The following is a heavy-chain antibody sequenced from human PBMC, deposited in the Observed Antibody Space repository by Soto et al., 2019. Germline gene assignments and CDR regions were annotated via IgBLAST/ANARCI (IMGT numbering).Heavy chain of an antibody. V-gene: IGHV1-46*01. CDR2: INPSGGRT. D-gene: IGHD3-22*01. Sequence: ASVKVSCKASGNSFTTYYMHWVRQAPGQGLEWMGIINPSGGRTTYAQKFQGRVTMTRDTSTSTFHMGLSSLTSEDTAVYYCAGLYHYDSSGYYDYWGQGTLVTVSS. J-gene: IGHJ4*02. CDR1: GNSFTTYY. CDR3: AGLYHYDSSGYYDY.